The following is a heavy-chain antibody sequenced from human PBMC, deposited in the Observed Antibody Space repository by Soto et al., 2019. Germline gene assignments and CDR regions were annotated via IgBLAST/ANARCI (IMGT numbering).Heavy chain of an antibody. Sequence: ASVKVSCKASGYTFTSYYMHWVRQAPGQGLEWMGIINPSGGSTSYAQKFQGRVTMTRDTSTSTVYMELSSLRSEDTAVYYCARDPLSITMVRGAYNWFDPWGQGTLVTVSS. CDR1: GYTFTSYY. D-gene: IGHD3-10*01. J-gene: IGHJ5*02. V-gene: IGHV1-46*01. CDR2: INPSGGST. CDR3: ARDPLSITMVRGAYNWFDP.